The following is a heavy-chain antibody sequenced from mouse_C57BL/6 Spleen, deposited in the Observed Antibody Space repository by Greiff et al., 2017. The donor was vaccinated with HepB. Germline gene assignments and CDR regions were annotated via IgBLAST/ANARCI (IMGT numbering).Heavy chain of an antibody. J-gene: IGHJ2*01. CDR1: GYTFTSYW. D-gene: IGHD1-1*02. Sequence: QVQLQQPGAELVRPGSSVKLSCKASGYTFTSYWMHWVKQRPIQGLEWIGNIDPSDSETHYNQKFKDKATLTVDKSSSTAYMQLSSLTSEDAAVYYCARPRDDYGPYLDYWGQGTTRTVSS. V-gene: IGHV1-52*01. CDR2: IDPSDSET. CDR3: ARPRDDYGPYLDY.